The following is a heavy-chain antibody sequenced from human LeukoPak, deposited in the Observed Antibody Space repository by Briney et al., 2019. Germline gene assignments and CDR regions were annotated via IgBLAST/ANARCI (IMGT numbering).Heavy chain of an antibody. CDR1: GDSVTGYF. J-gene: IGHJ4*02. CDR3: VIGVGWQPDY. D-gene: IGHD2-15*01. V-gene: IGHV4-59*02. CDR2: IYKIGTT. Sequence: SETLSLTCTVFGDSVTGYFLSWVRQPPGKGLEWIGHIYKIGTTNYYPSLKSRLTISADTSKNQFSLQLRSVTAADTAVYYCVIGVGWQPDYWGQGALVTVSS.